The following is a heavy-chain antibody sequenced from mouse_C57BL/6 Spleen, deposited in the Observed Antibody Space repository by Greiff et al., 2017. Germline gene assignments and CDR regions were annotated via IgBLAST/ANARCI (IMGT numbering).Heavy chain of an antibody. CDR1: GYSITSGYY. V-gene: IGHV3-6*01. J-gene: IGHJ1*03. Sequence: VQLQQSGPGLVKPSQSLSLTCSVTGYSITSGYYWNWIRQFPGNKLEWMGYISYDGSNNYNPSLKNRISITRDTSKNQFFLKLNSVTTEDTATYYCARERGYFDVWGTGTTVTVSS. CDR2: ISYDGSN. CDR3: ARERGYFDV.